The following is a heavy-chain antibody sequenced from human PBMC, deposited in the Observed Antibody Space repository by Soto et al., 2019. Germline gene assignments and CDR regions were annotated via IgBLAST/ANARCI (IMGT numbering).Heavy chain of an antibody. Sequence: QVTLKESGPVLVKPTETLTLTCTVSGFSLSNARMGVRWIRQPPGKALERLAHMFSNDEKSYSTSLNCRPTIPNDTAKNRVVLTMTNMDPVDTATYYYARINEDSYVDYWGQSTLVTVAS. CDR1: GFSLSNARMG. J-gene: IGHJ4*02. V-gene: IGHV2-26*01. CDR3: ARINEDSYVDY. CDR2: MFSNDEK. D-gene: IGHD5-18*01.